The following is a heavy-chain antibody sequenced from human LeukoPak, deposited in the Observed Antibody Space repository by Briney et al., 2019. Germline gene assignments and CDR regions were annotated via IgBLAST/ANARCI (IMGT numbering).Heavy chain of an antibody. V-gene: IGHV4-61*08. D-gene: IGHD3-10*01. Sequence: SETLSLTCTVSGGSISSGGYYWSWIRQHPGKGLEWIGYIYYSGSTNYNPSLKSRVTISVDTSKNQFSLKLSSVTAADTAVYYCARDGYYYGSPEMDVWGKGTTVTVSS. J-gene: IGHJ6*04. CDR2: IYYSGST. CDR3: ARDGYYYGSPEMDV. CDR1: GGSISSGGYY.